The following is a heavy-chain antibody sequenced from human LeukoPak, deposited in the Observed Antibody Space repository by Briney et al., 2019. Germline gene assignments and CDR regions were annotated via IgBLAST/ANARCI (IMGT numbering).Heavy chain of an antibody. D-gene: IGHD1-26*01. J-gene: IGHJ3*02. Sequence: SETLSLTCTVSGGSISSSSYSWGWIRQPPGKGLEWIGSIYYSGSTYYNPSLKSRVTISVDTSKIQFSLKLSSVTAADTAVYYCATPYRYSGSYGAPAFDIWGQGTMVTVSS. CDR2: IYYSGST. CDR1: GGSISSSSYS. CDR3: ATPYRYSGSYGAPAFDI. V-gene: IGHV4-39*01.